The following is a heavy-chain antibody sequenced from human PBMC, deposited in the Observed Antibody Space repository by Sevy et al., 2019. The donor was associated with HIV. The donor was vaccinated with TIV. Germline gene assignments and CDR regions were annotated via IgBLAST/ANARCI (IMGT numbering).Heavy chain of an antibody. CDR2: IIPIFGTA. CDR3: ARDLASSGWYFDAFDI. Sequence: ASVKVSCKASGGTFSSYAISWVRQAPGQGLEWMGRIIPIFGTANYAQKFQGRVTITGDESTSTAYMELSSLRSEDTAVYYCARDLASSGWYFDAFDIWGQGTMVTVSS. V-gene: IGHV1-69*13. D-gene: IGHD6-19*01. CDR1: GGTFSSYA. J-gene: IGHJ3*02.